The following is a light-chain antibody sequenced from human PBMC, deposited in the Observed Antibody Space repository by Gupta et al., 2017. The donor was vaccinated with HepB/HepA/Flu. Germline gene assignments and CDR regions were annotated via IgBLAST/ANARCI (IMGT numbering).Light chain of an antibody. CDR1: QSVHTW. Sequence: DIQMTQFPSILSASVGDRVSITCRASQSVHTWLAWYQQKPGKAPKLLIYEASKVETGVPSRFSGSGYGTEFTLTISSRQPDDVATYYCQQENFSSRTFGQGTKVDIK. CDR2: EAS. CDR3: QQENFSSRT. J-gene: IGKJ1*01. V-gene: IGKV1-5*03.